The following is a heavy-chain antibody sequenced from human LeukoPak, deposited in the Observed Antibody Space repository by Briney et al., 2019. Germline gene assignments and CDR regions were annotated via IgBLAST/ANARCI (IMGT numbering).Heavy chain of an antibody. V-gene: IGHV4-59*12. D-gene: IGHD4-23*01. Sequence: TSETLSLTCTVSGGSISSYYWSWIRQPPGKGLEWIGEIYHSGSTNYNPSLKSRVTISVDKSKNQFTLKLSSVTAADTAVYYCASLADGGFDYWGQGTLVTVSS. J-gene: IGHJ4*02. CDR3: ASLADGGFDY. CDR1: GGSISSYY. CDR2: IYHSGST.